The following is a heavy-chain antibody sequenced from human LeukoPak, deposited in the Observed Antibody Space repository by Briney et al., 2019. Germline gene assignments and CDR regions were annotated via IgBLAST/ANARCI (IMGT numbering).Heavy chain of an antibody. Sequence: SETLSLTCTVSGGSISSYYWSWVRQPPGKGLEWIGNIHYSGITHYNPSLKSRVYLFVDTSKKQVSLKLRSLTAADTALYYCAREGTTPFDIWGQGTSVTVSS. J-gene: IGHJ3*02. V-gene: IGHV4-59*01. D-gene: IGHD1-26*01. CDR2: IHYSGIT. CDR1: GGSISSYY. CDR3: AREGTTPFDI.